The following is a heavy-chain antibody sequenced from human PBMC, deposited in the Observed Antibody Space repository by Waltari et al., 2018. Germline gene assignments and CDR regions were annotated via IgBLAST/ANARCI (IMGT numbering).Heavy chain of an antibody. J-gene: IGHJ5*02. Sequence: QVQLVQSGAEVKKPGASVKVSCRVSGYSLTESALHWVRQAPGKGLEWLGGVDPEYVEAVYGQEFQGRVTMTEDTSKDTAYMELSSLTYEDTAVYYCTRDRVGYCSGGTCYSRWFDPWGQGTLVTVSS. CDR1: GYSLTESA. CDR2: VDPEYVEA. CDR3: TRDRVGYCSGGTCYSRWFDP. V-gene: IGHV1-24*01. D-gene: IGHD2-15*01.